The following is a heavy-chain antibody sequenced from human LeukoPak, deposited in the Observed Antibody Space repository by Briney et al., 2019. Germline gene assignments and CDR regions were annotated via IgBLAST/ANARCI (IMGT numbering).Heavy chain of an antibody. Sequence: SETLSLTCTVSGGSISTYYWSWIRQPPGKGLEWIGEINESGSTNYNPSLKSRVTISIDTSKNHFSLKLSSVTAADTAMYFCARHAGTVVVPRQGFDYWGQGTLVTVSS. CDR1: GGSISTYY. CDR3: ARHAGTVVVPRQGFDY. J-gene: IGHJ4*02. CDR2: INESGST. D-gene: IGHD2-2*01. V-gene: IGHV4-34*01.